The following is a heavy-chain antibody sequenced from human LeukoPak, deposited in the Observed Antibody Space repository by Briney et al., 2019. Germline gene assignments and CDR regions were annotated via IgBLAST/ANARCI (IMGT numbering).Heavy chain of an antibody. CDR1: GFTFSDYY. J-gene: IGHJ4*02. V-gene: IGHV3-11*06. CDR3: ARGGDYYDSSGYFWRPAEIDY. D-gene: IGHD3-22*01. Sequence: GGSLRLSCAASGFTFSDYYMSWIRQAPGKGLEWVSYISSSSSYTNYADSAKGRFTISRDNAKNSLYLQMNSLRAEDTAVYYCARGGDYYDSSGYFWRPAEIDYWGQGTLVTVSS. CDR2: ISSSSSYT.